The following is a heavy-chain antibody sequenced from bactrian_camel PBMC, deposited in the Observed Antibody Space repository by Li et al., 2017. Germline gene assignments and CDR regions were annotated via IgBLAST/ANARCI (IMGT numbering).Heavy chain of an antibody. CDR2: KQSDSSI. J-gene: IGHJ6*01. Sequence: QVQLVESGGGSVQAGGSLRLSCTASEFRFDDSDWGWYRQGAGKKCEVVSRKQSDSSIDYAESVKGRFTISQDVVKNLVYLQMNNLKPEDTAVYYCAAEGPSWDVDSCVNSEIGYWGQGTQVTVS. V-gene: IGHV3S63*01. CDR1: EFRFDDSD. CDR3: AAEGPSWDVDSCVNSEIGY.